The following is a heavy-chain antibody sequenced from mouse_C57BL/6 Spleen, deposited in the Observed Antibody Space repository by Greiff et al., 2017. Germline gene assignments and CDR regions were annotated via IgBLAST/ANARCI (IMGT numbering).Heavy chain of an antibody. D-gene: IGHD1-1*01. Sequence: EVKLQESGPGLVKPSQSLSLTCSVTGYSITSGYYWNWIRQFPGNKLEWMGYISYAGSNNYNPSPKNPISITRDTSKKQFFLKLNSVTTEDTSTYYCARDYYGSSYGPYYFDYWGQGTTLTVSS. CDR1: GYSITSGYY. J-gene: IGHJ2*01. CDR2: ISYAGSN. CDR3: ARDYYGSSYGPYYFDY. V-gene: IGHV3-6*01.